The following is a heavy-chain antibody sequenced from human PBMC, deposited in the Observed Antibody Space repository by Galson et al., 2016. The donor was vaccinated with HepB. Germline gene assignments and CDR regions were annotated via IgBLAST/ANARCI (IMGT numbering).Heavy chain of an antibody. CDR3: ARQYRGGPSDY. V-gene: IGHV4-31*03. D-gene: IGHD5-12*01. CDR2: IYSCGDT. CDR1: GGSISSGGYY. J-gene: IGHJ4*02. Sequence: TLSLTCTVSGGSISSGGYYWSWIRQHPGKGLEWIGYIYSCGDTYYNPSLRSRVTISVDTSNNHFSLRLTAVTAADTALYYCARQYRGGPSDYWGQGTLVIVSS.